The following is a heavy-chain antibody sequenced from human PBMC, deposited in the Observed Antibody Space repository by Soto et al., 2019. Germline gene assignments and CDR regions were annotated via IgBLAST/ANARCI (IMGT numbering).Heavy chain of an antibody. CDR2: ISGSGGST. Sequence: GGSLRLSCAASGFTFSSYAMSWVRQAPGKGLEWVSAISGSGGSTYYADSVKGRFTISRDNSKNTLYLQMNSLRAEDTAVYYCAKALNYGEIYYYYMDVWGKGTTVTVSS. V-gene: IGHV3-23*01. CDR3: AKALNYGEIYYYYMDV. CDR1: GFTFSSYA. D-gene: IGHD4-17*01. J-gene: IGHJ6*03.